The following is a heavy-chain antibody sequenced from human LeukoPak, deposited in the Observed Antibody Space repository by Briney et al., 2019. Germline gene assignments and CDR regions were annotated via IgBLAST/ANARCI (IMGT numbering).Heavy chain of an antibody. CDR1: GYTCINYG. V-gene: IGHV1-18*01. Sequence: ASVNVSCKASGYTCINYGITWVRQAPGQGLEWMGWVSPYNGDTKYQQKFQSRVTMTTDTSTSPASMEVRTLRSDDPALYYCARQESIGRYHFLPQYRRQGPLVTVSP. CDR2: VSPYNGDT. CDR3: ARQESIGRYHFLPQY. J-gene: IGHJ4*02. D-gene: IGHD1-1*01.